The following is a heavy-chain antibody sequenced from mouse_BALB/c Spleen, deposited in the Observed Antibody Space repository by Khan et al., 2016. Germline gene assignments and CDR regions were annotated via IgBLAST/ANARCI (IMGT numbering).Heavy chain of an antibody. V-gene: IGHV1-69*01. D-gene: IGHD2-12*01. CDR2: IDTSDSYT. CDR1: GYTFTDYW. J-gene: IGHJ3*01. CDR3: ARGRSYGAWFAY. Sequence: QVQLQQSGAELVMPGASVKMSCKASGYTFTDYWMHWVKQRPGQGLEWIGAIDTSDSYTSYNQKFKGKATLTVDESSSTAYMQLSSLTSADSAVYYCARGRSYGAWFAYWGQGTLVTVSA.